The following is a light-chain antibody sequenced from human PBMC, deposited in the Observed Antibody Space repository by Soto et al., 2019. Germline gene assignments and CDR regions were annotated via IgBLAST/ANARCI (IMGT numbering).Light chain of an antibody. CDR2: DAS. CDR3: QQCNSFWT. Sequence: IVLAQSPATLSLSPGERATLSCRASQDVGHYLAWYQQRPGQAPRLLIYDASNRATGIPARFSGSGSGTDFTLTISSLEPEDFATYYCQQCNSFWTFGQGTKVEIK. CDR1: QDVGHY. J-gene: IGKJ1*01. V-gene: IGKV3D-11*01.